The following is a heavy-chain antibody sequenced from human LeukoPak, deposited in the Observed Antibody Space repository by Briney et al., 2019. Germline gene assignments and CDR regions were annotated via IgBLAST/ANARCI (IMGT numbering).Heavy chain of an antibody. Sequence: SLKVSCKASGGTFSSYAISWVRQTLGQGLEWMGGIIPIFGTANYAQKFQGRVTITTDESTSTAYMELSSLRSEDTAVYYCARVITALDAEYFDYWGQGTLVTVSS. CDR2: IIPIFGTA. CDR3: ARVITALDAEYFDY. V-gene: IGHV1-69*05. CDR1: GGTFSSYA. D-gene: IGHD1-20*01. J-gene: IGHJ4*02.